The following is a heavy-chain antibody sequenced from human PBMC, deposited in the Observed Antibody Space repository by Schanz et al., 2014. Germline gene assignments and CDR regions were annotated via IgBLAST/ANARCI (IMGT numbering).Heavy chain of an antibody. D-gene: IGHD3-3*01. CDR2: INPNSGAT. J-gene: IGHJ4*02. CDR1: AYTFTGYY. Sequence: QVQLVQSGAEVKKPGSSVKVSCKASAYTFTGYYMHWVRQAPGQGLEWMGQINPNSGATIYAQNFQGRVTMTRDTSIGTAYMELSRLRSEDTAVYYCARGTRVRTTDFWSGLYYFDYWGQGTLVTVSS. V-gene: IGHV1-2*06. CDR3: ARGTRVRTTDFWSGLYYFDY.